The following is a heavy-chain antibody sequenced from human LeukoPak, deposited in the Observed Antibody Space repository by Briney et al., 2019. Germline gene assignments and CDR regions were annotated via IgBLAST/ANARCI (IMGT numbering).Heavy chain of an antibody. CDR2: ISYDGSNK. D-gene: IGHD3-3*01. CDR1: GFTFSSYG. Sequence: PGGSLRLSCAASGFTFSSYGMHWVRQAPGKGLEWVAVISYDGSNKYYADSVKGRFTISRDNSKNTLYLQMNSLRAEDTAVYYCAKGGAWSGYYIGYYMDVWGKGTTVTVSS. J-gene: IGHJ6*03. CDR3: AKGGAWSGYYIGYYMDV. V-gene: IGHV3-30*18.